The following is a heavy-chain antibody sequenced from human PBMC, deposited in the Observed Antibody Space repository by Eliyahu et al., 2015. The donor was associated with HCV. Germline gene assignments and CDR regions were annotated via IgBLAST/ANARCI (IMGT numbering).Heavy chain of an antibody. CDR1: GGTFSSYA. CDR3: ARRRYCSGGSCHDPPPFDY. Sequence: QVQLVQSGAEVKKPGSSVKVSCKASGGTFSSYAIGGVRRAPGQGLEWMGRIIPILGIANYAQKFQGRVTITADKSTSTAYMELSSLRSEDTAVYYCARRRYCSGGSCHDPPPFDYWGQGTLVTVSS. J-gene: IGHJ4*02. D-gene: IGHD2-15*01. V-gene: IGHV1-69*04. CDR2: IIPILGIA.